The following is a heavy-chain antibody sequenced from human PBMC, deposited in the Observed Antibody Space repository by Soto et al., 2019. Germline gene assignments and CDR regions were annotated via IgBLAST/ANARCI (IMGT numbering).Heavy chain of an antibody. CDR1: GGSFSGYY. Sequence: QVQLQQWGAGLLKPSETLSLTCAVYGGSFSGYYWSWIRQPPGKGLEWIGEINHSGSTNYNPSLKSRVTISLDTCKTQFSLKLSSVTAEDTAVYYCAGDTAMGGDNDYWGQGTLVTVSS. D-gene: IGHD5-18*01. V-gene: IGHV4-34*01. J-gene: IGHJ4*02. CDR2: INHSGST. CDR3: AGDTAMGGDNDY.